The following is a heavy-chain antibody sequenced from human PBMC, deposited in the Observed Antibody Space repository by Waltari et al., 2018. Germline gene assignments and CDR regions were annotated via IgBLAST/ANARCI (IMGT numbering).Heavy chain of an antibody. Sequence: QVQLVESGGGVVQPGRSLRLSCAASGFTLSSYGMHWVRQAPGKGMEWVAVVSYDGSNKYYADSVKGRFTISRDNSKNTLYLQMNSLRAEDTAVYYCAKEAQSHPFGFRELLLHFDLWGRGTLVTVSS. CDR3: AKEAQSHPFGFRELLLHFDL. V-gene: IGHV3-30*18. CDR2: VSYDGSNK. D-gene: IGHD3-10*01. J-gene: IGHJ2*01. CDR1: GFTLSSYG.